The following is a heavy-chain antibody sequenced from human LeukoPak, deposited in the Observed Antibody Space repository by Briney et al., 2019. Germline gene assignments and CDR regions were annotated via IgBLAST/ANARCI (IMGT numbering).Heavy chain of an antibody. Sequence: SETLSLTCTVSGGSISSSSYYWGWIRQPPGKGLEWIGSIYYSGSTYYNPSLKSRVTISVDTSKNQFSLKLSSVTAADTAVYYCARELMDPLAFDYWGQGTLVTVSS. D-gene: IGHD3/OR15-3a*01. CDR2: IYYSGST. CDR1: GGSISSSSYY. V-gene: IGHV4-39*07. J-gene: IGHJ4*02. CDR3: ARELMDPLAFDY.